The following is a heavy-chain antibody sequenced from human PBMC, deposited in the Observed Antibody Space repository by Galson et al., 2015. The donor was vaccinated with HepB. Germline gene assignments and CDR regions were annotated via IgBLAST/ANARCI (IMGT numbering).Heavy chain of an antibody. D-gene: IGHD6-13*01. V-gene: IGHV3-15*01. CDR2: INNKTDGGTT. J-gene: IGHJ3*02. CDR1: GFTFNNAW. CDR3: TTVKSSWKAFDI. Sequence: SLRLSCAASGFTFNNAWMSWVRPAPGNGLEWLGRINNKTDGGTTDYAAPVKGRFTISRDDSKNTLYLQMNSLKTEDTAVYYCTTVKSSWKAFDIWGQGTKVTVSS.